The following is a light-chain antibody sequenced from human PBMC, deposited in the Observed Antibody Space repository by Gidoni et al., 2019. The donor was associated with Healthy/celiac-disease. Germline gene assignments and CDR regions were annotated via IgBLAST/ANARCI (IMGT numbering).Light chain of an antibody. Sequence: EIVLTQSPGTLSLSPGERATLSCRASQSVSSSYLAWYQQKPGQAHRLLIYGASSRAPGIPDRFSGSGSGTDFTLTISRLEPEDFAVYYCQQYGSSSTFGQGTKVEIK. CDR3: QQYGSSST. V-gene: IGKV3-20*01. CDR1: QSVSSSY. CDR2: GAS. J-gene: IGKJ1*01.